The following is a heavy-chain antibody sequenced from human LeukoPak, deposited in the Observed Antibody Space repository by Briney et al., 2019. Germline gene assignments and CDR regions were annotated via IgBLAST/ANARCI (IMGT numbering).Heavy chain of an antibody. J-gene: IGHJ4*02. CDR1: GFTFSSDS. CDR3: ARGSSTAYYFDY. CDR2: ISSSSSYI. D-gene: IGHD2-2*01. V-gene: IGHV3-21*01. Sequence: GGSLRLSCAASGFTFSSDSMNCVRQAPGEGLEWVSSISSSSSYIYYADSVKGRFTISRDNAKNSLYLQMNSLRAEDTAVYYCARGSSTAYYFDYWGQGTLVTVSS.